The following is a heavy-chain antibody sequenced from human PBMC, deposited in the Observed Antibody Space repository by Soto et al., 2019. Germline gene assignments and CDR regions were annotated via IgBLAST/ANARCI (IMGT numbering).Heavy chain of an antibody. Sequence: EVQLLESGGGLVQPGGSLRLSCAASGFTFSNYAMSWVRQAPGKGLEWVSGISGGRGSSYYADSVKGRFTISRDNSKNTRYLQMNSLRAEDTAVYYCAHKCGVDCHSVFFYWGQGTLVIVSS. CDR1: GFTFSNYA. D-gene: IGHD2-21*02. CDR2: ISGGRGSS. J-gene: IGHJ4*02. V-gene: IGHV3-23*01. CDR3: AHKCGVDCHSVFFY.